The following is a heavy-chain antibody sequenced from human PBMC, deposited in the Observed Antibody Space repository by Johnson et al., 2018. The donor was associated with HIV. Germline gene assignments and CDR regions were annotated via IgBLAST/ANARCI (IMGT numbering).Heavy chain of an antibody. CDR1: GFTFDDYG. J-gene: IGHJ3*02. D-gene: IGHD3-3*01. V-gene: IGHV3-66*01. CDR2: IYSGGST. CDR3: AKTRLRFLEWYDAFDI. Sequence: VQLVESGGGVVRPGGSLRLSCAASGFTFDDYGMSWVRQVPGKGLEWVSVIYSGGSTYYADSVKGRFTISRDNSKNTLYLQMNSLRAEDTAVYYCAKTRLRFLEWYDAFDIWGQGTMVTVSS.